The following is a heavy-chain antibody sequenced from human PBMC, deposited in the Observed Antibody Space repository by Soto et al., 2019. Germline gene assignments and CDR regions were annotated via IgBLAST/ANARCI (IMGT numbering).Heavy chain of an antibody. Sequence: QITLKESGPTLVKPTQTLTLTCTFSGFSLSTSGVGVGWIRQPPGKALEWLALIYWDDDKRYSPSLRSRLTITKDTSKNQVVLTMTNMDPVDTATYYCAHTERAIFGVVAYYFDYWGQGTLVTVSS. CDR3: AHTERAIFGVVAYYFDY. D-gene: IGHD3-3*01. CDR1: GFSLSTSGVG. CDR2: IYWDDDK. J-gene: IGHJ4*02. V-gene: IGHV2-5*02.